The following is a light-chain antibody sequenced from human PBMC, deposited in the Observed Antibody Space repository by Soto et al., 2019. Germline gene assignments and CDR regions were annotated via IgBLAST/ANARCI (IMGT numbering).Light chain of an antibody. CDR2: DAS. V-gene: IGKV1-5*01. Sequence: DNQMTQSPSTLSASVGARVPITCRASRSVDLWLAWFQQNPGKAPQLLIYDASNLESGVPSRFSGSGSGTEFTLTISSLQPDDFGTFYCQQYNTDPFTFGPGTKVDI. CDR1: RSVDLW. CDR3: QQYNTDPFT. J-gene: IGKJ3*01.